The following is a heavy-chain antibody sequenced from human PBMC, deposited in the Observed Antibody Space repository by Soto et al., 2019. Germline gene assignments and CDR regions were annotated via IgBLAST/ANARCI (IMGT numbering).Heavy chain of an antibody. CDR1: GYSISSGSY. D-gene: IGHD6-19*01. CDR3: ARVDVMVVAGSTFDY. V-gene: IGHV4-38-2*02. J-gene: IGHJ4*01. CDR2: ICHGGTT. Sequence: SETLSLNCTVSGYSISSGSYSAWIRQPPGEGPERIAGICHGGTTLYNPSLNSRVTISVDTSNNQFSLKLTSVTAADTAVYYCARVDVMVVAGSTFDYWGHGTLVTVSS.